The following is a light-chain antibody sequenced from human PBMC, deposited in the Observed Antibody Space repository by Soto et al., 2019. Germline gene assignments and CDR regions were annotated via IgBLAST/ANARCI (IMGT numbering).Light chain of an antibody. CDR1: QDIRHA. CDR2: AAS. J-gene: IGKJ1*01. V-gene: IGKV1-6*01. CDR3: LQDYGYPRT. Sequence: AIQMTQSPSSLSASVGDRVTITCRASQDIRHALGWYQQRPGKAPKLLIYAASTLQSGVPSRFSGSGSGTDFTLTITSLQPDDFATYYCLQDYGYPRTFGQGTKVEVK.